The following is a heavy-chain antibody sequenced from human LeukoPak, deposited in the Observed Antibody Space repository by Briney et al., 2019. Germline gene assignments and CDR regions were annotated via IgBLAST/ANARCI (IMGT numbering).Heavy chain of an antibody. V-gene: IGHV3-53*01. CDR2: IYSGGST. Sequence: QAGGSLRLSCAASGFTFSNYWMHWVRQAPGKGLEWVSVIYSGGSTYYADSVKGRFTISRDNSKNTLYLQMNSLRAEDTAVYYCARAVPYGEQGYNWFDPWGQGTLVTVSS. CDR3: ARAVPYGEQGYNWFDP. D-gene: IGHD4-17*01. J-gene: IGHJ5*02. CDR1: GFTFSNYW.